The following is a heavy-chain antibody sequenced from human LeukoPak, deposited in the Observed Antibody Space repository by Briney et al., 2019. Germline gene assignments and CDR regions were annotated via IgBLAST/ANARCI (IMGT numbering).Heavy chain of an antibody. D-gene: IGHD2-15*01. Sequence: GASVKVSCKAAGYTFTSYGISWGGRARGHGLEWMGWISAYNGNTNYAQKLQGRVTMTTDTSTSTAYMELRSLRSDDTAVYYCARVGEGYCSGGSCYSGWFDPWGQGTLVTVSS. CDR3: ARVGEGYCSGGSCYSGWFDP. CDR1: GYTFTSYG. CDR2: ISAYNGNT. V-gene: IGHV1-18*01. J-gene: IGHJ5*02.